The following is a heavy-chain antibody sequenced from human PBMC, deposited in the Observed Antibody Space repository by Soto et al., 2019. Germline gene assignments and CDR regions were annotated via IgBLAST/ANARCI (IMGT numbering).Heavy chain of an antibody. J-gene: IGHJ6*03. CDR2: IYSGGST. V-gene: IGHV3-53*04. CDR1: GFTVSSNY. CDR3: ARVGPAASAGYYYYYMDV. D-gene: IGHD2-2*01. Sequence: GGSLRLSCAASGFTVSSNYMSWVRQAPGKGLEWVSVIYSGGSTYYADSVKGRFTISEHNSKNTLYLQMNSLRAEDTAVYYCARVGPAASAGYYYYYMDVWGKGTTVTVSS.